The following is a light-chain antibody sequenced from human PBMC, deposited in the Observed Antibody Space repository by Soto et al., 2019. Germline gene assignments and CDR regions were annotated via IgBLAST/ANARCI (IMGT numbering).Light chain of an antibody. V-gene: IGLV2-23*02. J-gene: IGLJ3*02. Sequence: QSVLTQPASVSGSPGQSITMSCTGTYSDVGNYNLVSWYQQQPGKAPKLMIYEVSRRPSGVSNRFSGSKSGNTASLTISGLQAADEGDYYCCSYAGSDTWVFGGGTKLTVL. CDR1: YSDVGNYNL. CDR2: EVS. CDR3: CSYAGSDTWV.